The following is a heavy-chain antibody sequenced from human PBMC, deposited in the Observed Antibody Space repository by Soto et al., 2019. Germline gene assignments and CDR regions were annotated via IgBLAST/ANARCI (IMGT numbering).Heavy chain of an antibody. CDR3: ARARLDTPALDY. CDR1: GFTFSPYA. V-gene: IGHV3-30*09. CDR2: ISYDGNNK. J-gene: IGHJ4*02. Sequence: QVQLVESGGGVVQPGRSLRLSCAASGFTFSPYAMHWVRQDPGKGLEWVAVISYDGNNKNYADSVKGRLAISRDNSRNTLYLQMNSLRAEDTAVYYCARARLDTPALDYWGQGTLVTVSS. D-gene: IGHD2-2*01.